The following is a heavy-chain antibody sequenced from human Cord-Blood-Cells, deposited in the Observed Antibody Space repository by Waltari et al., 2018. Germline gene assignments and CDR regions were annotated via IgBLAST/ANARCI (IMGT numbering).Heavy chain of an antibody. V-gene: IGHV3-30*18. CDR3: AKVPNHHSGSYYFDY. J-gene: IGHJ4*02. D-gene: IGHD1-26*01. CDR2: ISYDGSNK. Sequence: QVQLVESGGGVVQPGRSLRLSCAASGFTFSSYGMHWVHQAPGKGLEWVAVISYDGSNKYYADSVKGRFTISRDNSKNTPYLQMNSLRAEDTAVYYCAKVPNHHSGSYYFDYWGQGTLVTVSS. CDR1: GFTFSSYG.